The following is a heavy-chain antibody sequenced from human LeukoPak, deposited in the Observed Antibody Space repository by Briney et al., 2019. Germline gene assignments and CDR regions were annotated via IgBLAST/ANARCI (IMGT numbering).Heavy chain of an antibody. CDR2: INPNSGGT. CDR1: GYTFTGYY. CDR3: ARDRIDYGDCQFDY. J-gene: IGHJ4*02. Sequence: ASVKVSCKASGYTFTGYYMHWVRQAPGQGLEWMGWINPNSGGTNYAQKFQGRVTMTRDTSISTAYMELSRLRSDDTAVYYCARDRIDYGDCQFDYWGQGTLVTLSS. V-gene: IGHV1-2*02. D-gene: IGHD4-17*01.